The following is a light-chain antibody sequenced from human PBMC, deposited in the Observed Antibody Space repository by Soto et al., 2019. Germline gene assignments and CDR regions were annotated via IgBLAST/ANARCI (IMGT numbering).Light chain of an antibody. V-gene: IGLV2-14*01. Sequence: SVLTQPASVSGSPGQSITISCTGTSGDIGSYNRVSWYQQHPGKAPKLIIYEVTDRPSGVSNRFSVSKSGNTASLTISGLQAEDEAEYYRSSYTNTNTRACVFGTGTKVTVL. CDR2: EVT. CDR3: SSYTNTNTRACV. J-gene: IGLJ1*01. CDR1: SGDIGSYNR.